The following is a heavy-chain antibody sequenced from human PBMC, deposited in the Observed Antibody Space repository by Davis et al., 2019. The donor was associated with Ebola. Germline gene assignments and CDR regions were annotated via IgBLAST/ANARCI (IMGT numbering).Heavy chain of an antibody. Sequence: SETLSLTCTVSGGSISSSSYYWGWIRQPPGKGLEWIGSIYYSGSTYYNPSLKSRVTISVDTSKNQFSLKLSSVTAADTAVYYCATPRYRYNWFDPWGQGTLVTVSS. D-gene: IGHD1-14*01. CDR1: GGSISSSSYY. J-gene: IGHJ5*02. CDR3: ATPRYRYNWFDP. CDR2: IYYSGST. V-gene: IGHV4-39*01.